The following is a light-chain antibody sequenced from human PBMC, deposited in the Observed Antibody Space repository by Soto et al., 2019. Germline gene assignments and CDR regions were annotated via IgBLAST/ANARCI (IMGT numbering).Light chain of an antibody. CDR2: AAS. CDR1: QSISSTY. J-gene: IGKJ2*01. V-gene: IGKV3-20*01. CDR3: QHYFGSLYT. Sequence: SVLTQSPGTLSLFPGEGATLSCRTSQSISSTYLAWYQQRPGQAPRLLIYAASSRATGIPDRFSGSGSGTDFTLTISRLEPEDFAVYYCQHYFGSLYTFGQGTKLEIK.